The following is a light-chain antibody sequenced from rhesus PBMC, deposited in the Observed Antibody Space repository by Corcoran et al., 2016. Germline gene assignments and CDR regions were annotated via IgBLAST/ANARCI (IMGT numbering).Light chain of an antibody. Sequence: DIQMTQSPSSLSASVGDTVTITCQASQGISKLLAWYQQKPGKAPKLLIFDASTLQSGVPSRFGGNGSWTDFTLTISILQPEDFAIYYCQQYKNYPLTFGGGTKVELK. CDR2: DAS. J-gene: IGKJ4*01. CDR3: QQYKNYPLT. V-gene: IGKV1-33*01. CDR1: QGISKL.